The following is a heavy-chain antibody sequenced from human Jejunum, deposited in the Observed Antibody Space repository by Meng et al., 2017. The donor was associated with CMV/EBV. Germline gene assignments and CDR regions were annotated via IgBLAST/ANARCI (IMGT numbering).Heavy chain of an antibody. Sequence: SEFTFSSYRMHWVRLAPGKGLEWVAAISYDGRNEDYADSARGRFAISRDNSKNTLFLEMNSLSNEDTAVYYCARGGPVIAGRGMDVWGQGTTVTVSS. CDR2: ISYDGRNE. D-gene: IGHD6-13*01. CDR1: EFTFSSYR. J-gene: IGHJ6*02. CDR3: ARGGPVIAGRGMDV. V-gene: IGHV3-30*09.